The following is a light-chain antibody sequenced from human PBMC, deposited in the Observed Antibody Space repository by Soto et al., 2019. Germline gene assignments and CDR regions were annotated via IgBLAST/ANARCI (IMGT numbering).Light chain of an antibody. Sequence: QSALTQPPSVSGSPGQSIAISCTGTFSDVGGYDYVSWYQQHPDKAPKLMIYEVTKRPSGVSNRFSGSKSGNTASLTISGLQPEDEADYYCSSHTSGSTRVFGSGTKVTVL. CDR3: SSHTSGSTRV. CDR1: FSDVGGYDY. J-gene: IGLJ1*01. V-gene: IGLV2-14*01. CDR2: EVT.